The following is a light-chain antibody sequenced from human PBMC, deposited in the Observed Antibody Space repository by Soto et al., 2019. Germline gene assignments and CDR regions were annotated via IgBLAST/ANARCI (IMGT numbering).Light chain of an antibody. Sequence: DFQMTQSPSSLSASVGDRVTITCRASQDISDHLAWYQHKPGKVPELLIYGASTLQSGVPSRFSGGGSGTDFTLTISSLQHEDVATYYCQKYDRTPRTFGQGTKVELK. CDR1: QDISDH. CDR2: GAS. V-gene: IGKV1-27*01. J-gene: IGKJ1*01. CDR3: QKYDRTPRT.